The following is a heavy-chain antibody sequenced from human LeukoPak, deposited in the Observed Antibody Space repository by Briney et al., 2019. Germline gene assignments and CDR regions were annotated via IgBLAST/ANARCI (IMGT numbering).Heavy chain of an antibody. Sequence: PSETLSLTCSVSGDSISTYHWNWIRKPPGKGLEWIGYMQSTGISKYNPSLKSRVNIFVDTSKNRFVLNLRSVTAADTAVYYCARDKRHSYGRYFDPWGQGMLVTVSS. CDR3: ARDKRHSYGRYFDP. V-gene: IGHV4-59*01. CDR2: MQSTGIS. D-gene: IGHD5-18*01. J-gene: IGHJ4*02. CDR1: GDSISTYH.